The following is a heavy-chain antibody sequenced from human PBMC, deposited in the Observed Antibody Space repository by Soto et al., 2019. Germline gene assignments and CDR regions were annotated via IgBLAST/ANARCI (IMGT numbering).Heavy chain of an antibody. CDR1: GFTFSSYA. CDR3: AKEATGGKAFDI. CDR2: ISYHGIDK. V-gene: IGHV3-30*18. J-gene: IGHJ3*02. Sequence: QVQLVESGGGVVQPGRSLRLSCAASGFTFSSYAMHWVRQAPGKGLEFVAVISYHGIDKYYADSMKGRITISRDNSKNTLYLQMDSLRTEDTAVYYCAKEATGGKAFDIWGQGTMVTVSS. D-gene: IGHD3-16*01.